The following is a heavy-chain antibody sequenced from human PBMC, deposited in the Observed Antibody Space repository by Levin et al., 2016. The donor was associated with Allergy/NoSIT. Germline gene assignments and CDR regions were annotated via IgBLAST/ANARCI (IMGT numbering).Heavy chain of an antibody. Sequence: GESLKISCAASGFTFSNHGMHWVRQAPGKGLEWVAVIWYDGSNQYYADSVKGRFTISRDNSKNTLYLETNSLRAEDTAVYYCARDLEYQIRLSYYGMDVWGQGTTVTVSS. CDR1: GFTFSNHG. J-gene: IGHJ6*02. CDR3: ARDLEYQIRLSYYGMDV. CDR2: IWYDGSNQ. V-gene: IGHV3-33*01. D-gene: IGHD2-2*01.